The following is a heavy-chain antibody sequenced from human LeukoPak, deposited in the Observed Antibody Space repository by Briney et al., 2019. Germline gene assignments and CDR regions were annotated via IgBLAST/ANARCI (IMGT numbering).Heavy chain of an antibody. CDR2: IYSGGST. V-gene: IGHV3-66*01. CDR3: ARDRPDY. CDR1: GLTFADYT. Sequence: GGSLRLSCAASGLTFADYTMHWVRQAPGKGLEWVSVIYSGGSTYYADSVKGRFTISRDNSKNTLYLQMNSLRAEDTAVYYCARDRPDYWGQGTLVTVSS. J-gene: IGHJ4*02.